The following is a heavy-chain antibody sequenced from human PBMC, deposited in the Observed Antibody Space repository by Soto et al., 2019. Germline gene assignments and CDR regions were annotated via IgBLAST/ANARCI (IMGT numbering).Heavy chain of an antibody. CDR1: GGTFSSYA. D-gene: IGHD2-21*02. V-gene: IGHV1-69*13. CDR2: IIPIFGTA. J-gene: IGHJ6*02. Sequence: GASVKVSCKASGGTFSSYAISWVRQAPGQGLEWMGGIIPIFGTANYAQKFQGRVTITADESTSTAYMELSSLRSEDTAVYYCARGSGAYCGGDCYSPDYYYYGMDVWGQGTTVTVSS. CDR3: ARGSGAYCGGDCYSPDYYYYGMDV.